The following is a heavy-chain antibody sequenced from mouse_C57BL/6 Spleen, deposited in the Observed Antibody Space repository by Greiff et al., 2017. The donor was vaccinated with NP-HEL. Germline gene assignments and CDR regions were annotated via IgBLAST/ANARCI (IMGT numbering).Heavy chain of an antibody. J-gene: IGHJ3*01. V-gene: IGHV1-9*01. CDR1: GYTFTGYW. Sequence: VQLQQSGAELMKPGASVKLSCKATGYTFTGYWIEWVKQRPGHGLEWIGEILPGSGSTNYNEKFKGKATFTVDTSSNTAYMQLSSLTTEDSAIYYCAREGISSGFAYWGQGTLVTVSA. CDR2: ILPGSGST. CDR3: AREGISSGFAY.